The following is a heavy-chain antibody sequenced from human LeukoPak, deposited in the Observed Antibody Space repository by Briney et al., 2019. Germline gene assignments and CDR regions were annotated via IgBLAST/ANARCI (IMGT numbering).Heavy chain of an antibody. CDR2: VYYSGTT. D-gene: IGHD1-26*01. CDR1: GGSVFLSYYY. Sequence: SETLSLTCSVSGGSVFLSYYYWGWVRQSPGKALEWIGSVYYSGTTSSNPSLKSRVTISVDTSNNQFSLKLSSVTAADTAVYYCARVRYSGNYYYFDYWGQGTLVTVTS. V-gene: IGHV4-39*07. CDR3: ARVRYSGNYYYFDY. J-gene: IGHJ4*02.